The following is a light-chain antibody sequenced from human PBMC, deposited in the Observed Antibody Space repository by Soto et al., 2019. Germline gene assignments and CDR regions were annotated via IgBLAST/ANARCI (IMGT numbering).Light chain of an antibody. CDR3: QVWDSGSDQLV. CDR1: NIGFKS. V-gene: IGLV3-21*02. Sequence: SYELTQPSSVSVAPGQTARITCGGNNIGFKSVYWYQQRPGQAPVLVVSEDTDRPAGIPERISASNSGNTATLTISGVEGGDEADYYWQVWDSGSDQLVFGGGTKLTVL. CDR2: EDT. J-gene: IGLJ2*01.